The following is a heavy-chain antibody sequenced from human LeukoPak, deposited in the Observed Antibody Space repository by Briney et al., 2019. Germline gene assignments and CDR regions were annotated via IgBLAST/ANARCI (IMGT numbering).Heavy chain of an antibody. D-gene: IGHD2-15*01. Sequence: GGSLRLSCAASGFTFSNFWMKWVRQAPGKGLEWVAVISYDGSNKYYADSVKGRFTISRDNSKNTLYLQMNSLRAEDTAVYYCAKDHNLKVVVAATPDYWGQGTLVTVSS. CDR2: ISYDGSNK. J-gene: IGHJ4*02. V-gene: IGHV3-30*18. CDR1: GFTFSNFW. CDR3: AKDHNLKVVVAATPDY.